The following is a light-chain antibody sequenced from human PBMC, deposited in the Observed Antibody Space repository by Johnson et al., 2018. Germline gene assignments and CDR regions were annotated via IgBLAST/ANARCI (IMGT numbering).Light chain of an antibody. J-gene: IGLJ1*01. CDR1: SSNIGNNY. CDR3: GTWDSSLSAGNV. CDR2: ENN. V-gene: IGLV1-51*02. Sequence: QSVLTQPPSVSAAPGQKVTISCSGSSSNIGNNYVSWYQQLPGTAPKLLIYENNKRPSGIPDRFSGSTSGTSATLAITGLQTVDEADYYCGTWDSSLSAGNVFGTGTKVTVL.